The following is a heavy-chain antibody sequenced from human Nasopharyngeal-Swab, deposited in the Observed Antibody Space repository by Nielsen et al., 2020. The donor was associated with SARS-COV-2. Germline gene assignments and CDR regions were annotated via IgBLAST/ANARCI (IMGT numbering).Heavy chain of an antibody. V-gene: IGHV4-39*07. D-gene: IGHD6-13*01. CDR1: GGSISSISYY. J-gene: IGHJ6*02. Sequence: SETLSPTCTVSGGSISSISYYWGWIRQPPGKGLEWIGSIYYSGSTYYNPSLKSRVTISVDTSKNQFSLKLSSVTAADTAVYYCVGSSWYGDYYYYYGMDVWGQGTTVTVSS. CDR3: VGSSWYGDYYYYYGMDV. CDR2: IYYSGST.